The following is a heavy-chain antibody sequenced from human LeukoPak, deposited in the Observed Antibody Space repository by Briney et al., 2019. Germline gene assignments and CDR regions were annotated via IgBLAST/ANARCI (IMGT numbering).Heavy chain of an antibody. CDR2: IYYSGST. CDR3: ARDTAAAGSYYYYGMDV. CDR1: GGSFSGYY. Sequence: SETLSLTCAVYGGSFSGYYWSWIRQPPGEGLEWIGYIYYSGSTNYNPSLKSRVTISVDTSKNQFSLKLSSVTAADTAVYYCARDTAAAGSYYYYGMDVWGQGTTVTVSS. V-gene: IGHV4-59*01. D-gene: IGHD6-13*01. J-gene: IGHJ6*02.